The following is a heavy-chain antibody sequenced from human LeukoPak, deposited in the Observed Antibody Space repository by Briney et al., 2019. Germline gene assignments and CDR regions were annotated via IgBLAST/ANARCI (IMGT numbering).Heavy chain of an antibody. CDR3: ARAPDYNGFLYYFDY. J-gene: IGHJ4*02. CDR2: ISYSRST. D-gene: IGHD2/OR15-2a*01. V-gene: IGHV4-59*01. Sequence: PSGTLSLTCTVSGGSIRSYYWSWIRQPPGKGLEWIGYISYSRSTNYNPSLKSRVTISVDTSKNHFSLRLSSVTAADTAVYYCARAPDYNGFLYYFDYWGQGTLVTVSS. CDR1: GGSIRSYY.